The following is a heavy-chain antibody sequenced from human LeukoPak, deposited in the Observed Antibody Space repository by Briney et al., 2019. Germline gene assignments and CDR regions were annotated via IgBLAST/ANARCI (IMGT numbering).Heavy chain of an antibody. V-gene: IGHV1-18*01. J-gene: IGHJ4*02. CDR1: GYTFSSYG. CDR3: ARRQGTTLNFDY. D-gene: IGHD1-1*01. Sequence: ASVKVSFKASGYTFSSYGFSWVPPAPGHGLEWMGWINAYNGNTNYAQNLQGRVTMTTDTSTSTAYMELRGLRSDDTAGYYCARRQGTTLNFDYWGQGTLVTVSS. CDR2: INAYNGNT.